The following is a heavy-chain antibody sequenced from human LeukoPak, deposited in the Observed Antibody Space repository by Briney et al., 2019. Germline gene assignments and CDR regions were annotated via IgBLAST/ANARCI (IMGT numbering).Heavy chain of an antibody. CDR3: AAPVGMDV. Sequence: PGGSLRLSCAASGFTFSSYAMHWVRQAPGKGLEWVAVISYVGSNKYYADSVKGRFTISRDNSKNTLYLQMNSLRAEDTAVYYCAAPVGMDVWGQGTTVTVSS. CDR2: ISYVGSNK. V-gene: IGHV3-30-3*01. J-gene: IGHJ6*02. CDR1: GFTFSSYA.